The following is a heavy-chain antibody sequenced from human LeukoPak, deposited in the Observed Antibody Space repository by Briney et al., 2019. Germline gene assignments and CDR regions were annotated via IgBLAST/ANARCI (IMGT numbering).Heavy chain of an antibody. V-gene: IGHV1-69*06. CDR1: GCTFTIYA. D-gene: IGHD5-24*01. CDR2: IIPIFGTA. Sequence: SVTVSFKGSGCTFTIYAISWVRQAPGQGLEWMGGIIPIFGTANYAQKFQGRVTITADKSTRTAYMELSSLRSEDTAVYYCARDNGEGDGYNSFFSGYYGMDVWGQGTTVTVSS. J-gene: IGHJ6*02. CDR3: ARDNGEGDGYNSFFSGYYGMDV.